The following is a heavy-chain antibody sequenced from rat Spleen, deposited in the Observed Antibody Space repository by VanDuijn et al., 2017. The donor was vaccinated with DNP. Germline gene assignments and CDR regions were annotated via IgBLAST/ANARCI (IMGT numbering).Heavy chain of an antibody. Sequence: EVQLVESGGGLVQPGRSLKLSCAASGFTFSNYGMAWVRQAPKKGLEWVATISYDGSSTYYRDSVKGRFTISRDNAKSTLYLQMDSLRSEDTATYYCARDAGITTWGQGVMVTVSS. CDR3: ARDAGITT. CDR1: GFTFSNYG. CDR2: ISYDGSST. V-gene: IGHV5-7*01. D-gene: IGHD1-4*01. J-gene: IGHJ2*01.